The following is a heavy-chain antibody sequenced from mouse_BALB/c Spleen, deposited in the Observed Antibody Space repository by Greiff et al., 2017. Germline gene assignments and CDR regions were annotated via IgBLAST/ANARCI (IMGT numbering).Heavy chain of an antibody. Sequence: EVQLVESGGGLVQPGGSRKLSCAASGFTFSSFGMHWVRQAPEKGLEWVAYISSGSSTIYYADTVKGRFTISRDNPKNTLFLQMTSLRSEDTAMDYCARDGYFPYYAMDYWGQGTSVTVSS. J-gene: IGHJ4*01. V-gene: IGHV5-17*02. D-gene: IGHD2-3*01. CDR1: GFTFSSFG. CDR2: ISSGSSTI. CDR3: ARDGYFPYYAMDY.